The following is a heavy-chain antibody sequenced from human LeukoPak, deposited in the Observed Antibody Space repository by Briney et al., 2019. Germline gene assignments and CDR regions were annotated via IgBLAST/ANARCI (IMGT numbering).Heavy chain of an antibody. CDR2: IIPILGIA. J-gene: IGHJ4*02. CDR1: GGTFSSYA. D-gene: IGHD5-18*01. V-gene: IGHV1-69*04. Sequence: SVKVSCKASGGTFSSYAISWVRQAPGQGLEWMGRIIPILGIANYAQKFQGRVTITAHKSTSTAYMELSSLRSEDTAVYYCARVDTAMVIDYWGQGTLVTVSS. CDR3: ARVDTAMVIDY.